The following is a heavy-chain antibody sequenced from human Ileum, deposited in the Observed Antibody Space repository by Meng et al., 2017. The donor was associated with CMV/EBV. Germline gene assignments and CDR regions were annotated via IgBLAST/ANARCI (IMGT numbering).Heavy chain of an antibody. D-gene: IGHD3-10*01. V-gene: IGHV3-30*19. J-gene: IGHJ5*02. CDR1: TFSDYG. Sequence: TFSDYGRHWVRQAPGKGLEWVAVISYDENNKYYADSVKGRFTISRDNSKNTLYLQMNSLRAEDTAVYYCARDLSNYYGSGTYHRFDPWGQGTLVTVSS. CDR3: ARDLSNYYGSGTYHRFDP. CDR2: ISYDENNK.